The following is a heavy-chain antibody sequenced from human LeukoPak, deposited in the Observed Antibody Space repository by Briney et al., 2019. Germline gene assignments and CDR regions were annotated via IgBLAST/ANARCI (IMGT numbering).Heavy chain of an antibody. J-gene: IGHJ1*01. V-gene: IGHV4-39*01. CDR3: ARRRYYDGSGYLE. CDR2: IYYSGRT. Sequence: SETLSLTCSVSGDSVSRGDSYWDWIRQPPGKGLEWIGTIYYSGRTYYSPSLKSRVTMSVDPSNNQFSLNLRSVTAADTALYYCARRRYYDGSGYLEWGQGTLLSVSS. D-gene: IGHD3-22*01. CDR1: GDSVSRGDSY.